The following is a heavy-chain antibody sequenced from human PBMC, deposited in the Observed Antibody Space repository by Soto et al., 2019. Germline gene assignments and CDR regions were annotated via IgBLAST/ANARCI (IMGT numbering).Heavy chain of an antibody. CDR2: VSLSGGT. D-gene: IGHD4-4*01. CDR1: GGSISSSTYY. Sequence: XATLSLPCTVSGGSISSSTYYWGWIRQPPGKGLEWIGSVSLSGGTYYNPSLKSRVTISIDTSKKHFSLGLTSVTAADTAVYYCARMGHNNPLQSIDSWGQGTLVTVSS. V-gene: IGHV4-39*01. J-gene: IGHJ4*02. CDR3: ARMGHNNPLQSIDS.